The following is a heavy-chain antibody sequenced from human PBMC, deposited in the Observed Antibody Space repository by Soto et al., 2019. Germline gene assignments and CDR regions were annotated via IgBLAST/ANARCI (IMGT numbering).Heavy chain of an antibody. CDR3: TTGFMRRQGAFDI. J-gene: IGHJ3*02. D-gene: IGHD2-8*01. CDR1: GFTFSSYA. Sequence: GGSLRLSCAASGFTFSSYAMSWVRQAPGKGLEWVSAISGSGGSTYYAAPVKGRFTVSRDDSKNTLYLQMNSLKTEDTAVYYCTTGFMRRQGAFDIWGQGTMVTVSS. CDR2: ISGSGGST. V-gene: IGHV3-23*01.